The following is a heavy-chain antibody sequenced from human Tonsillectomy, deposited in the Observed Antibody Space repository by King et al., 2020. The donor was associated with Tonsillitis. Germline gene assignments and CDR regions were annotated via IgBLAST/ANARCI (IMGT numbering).Heavy chain of an antibody. CDR1: GFTFSGYD. V-gene: IGHV3-13*01. CDR3: ARVAHYGDSNFFDY. CDR2: IGTVGDT. J-gene: IGHJ4*02. D-gene: IGHD4-17*01. Sequence: VQLVESGGGLVQPGGSLRLSCAASGFTFSGYDMHWVRQATGKGLEWVSAIGTVGDTYYPGSVKGRFTISRENAKNSLYLQMNSLRAEDTAVYYCARVAHYGDSNFFDYWGQGTLVTVSS.